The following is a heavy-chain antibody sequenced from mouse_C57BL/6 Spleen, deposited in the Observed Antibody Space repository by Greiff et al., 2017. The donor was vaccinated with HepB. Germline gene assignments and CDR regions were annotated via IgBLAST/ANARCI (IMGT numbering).Heavy chain of an antibody. CDR2: IHPNSGST. CDR1: GYTFTSYW. D-gene: IGHD1-1*01. J-gene: IGHJ2*01. V-gene: IGHV1-64*01. Sequence: QVQLKQPGAELVKPGASVKLSCKASGYTFTSYWMHWVKQRPGQGLEWIGMIHPNSGSTNYNEKFKSKATLTVDKSSSTAYMQLSSLTSEDSAVYYCARPHSYGSSYFYYWGQGTTLTVSS. CDR3: ARPHSYGSSYFYY.